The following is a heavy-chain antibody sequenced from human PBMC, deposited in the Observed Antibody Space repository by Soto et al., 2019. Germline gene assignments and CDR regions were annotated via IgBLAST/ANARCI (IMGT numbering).Heavy chain of an antibody. Sequence: EVQLLESGGGLVQPGGSLRLSCAASGFTFSSYAMSWVRQAPGKGLEWVSAISGSGGSTYYADSVKGRFTISRDNSKNTLYLQMNSLRAEDTAVYYCAKDLGAASPLYYWMDVWGKGTTVTVSS. J-gene: IGHJ6*04. CDR2: ISGSGGST. CDR1: GFTFSSYA. CDR3: AKDLGAASPLYYWMDV. D-gene: IGHD6-13*01. V-gene: IGHV3-23*01.